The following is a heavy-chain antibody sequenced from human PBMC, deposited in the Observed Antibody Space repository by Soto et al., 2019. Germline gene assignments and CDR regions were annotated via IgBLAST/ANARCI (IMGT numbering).Heavy chain of an antibody. D-gene: IGHD6-13*01. Sequence: SVKVSCKASGGTFSSYTISWVRQAPGQGLEWMGRIIPILGIANYAQKFQGRVTITADKSTSTAYMELSSLRSEDTAVYYCAGLVQGAAAGNAFDIWGQGTMVTVSS. CDR1: GGTFSSYT. J-gene: IGHJ3*02. CDR3: AGLVQGAAAGNAFDI. V-gene: IGHV1-69*02. CDR2: IIPILGIA.